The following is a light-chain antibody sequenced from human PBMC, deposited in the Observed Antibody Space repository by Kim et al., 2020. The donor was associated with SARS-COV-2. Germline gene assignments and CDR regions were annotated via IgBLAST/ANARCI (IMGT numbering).Light chain of an antibody. J-gene: IGLJ3*02. CDR3: NSRESGVNHVV. Sequence: ALGQTVRITCQGDSPRSYYASWYQQKPGQAPVLVIYEKNNRPSGIPDRFSGSSSGNTASLTITGAQAEDEADYYCNSRESGVNHVVFGGGTQLTVL. V-gene: IGLV3-19*01. CDR2: EKN. CDR1: SPRSYY.